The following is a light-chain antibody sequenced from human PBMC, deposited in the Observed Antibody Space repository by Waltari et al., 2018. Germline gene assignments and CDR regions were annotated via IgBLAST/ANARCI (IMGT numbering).Light chain of an antibody. J-gene: IGLJ3*02. CDR3: QSTDRRGSWV. V-gene: IGLV3-25*03. CDR1: VLGEKY. Sequence: SYELTQPPSLSIYLGQTARITCSGDVLGEKYTHWYQQKPGQAPMLIIDKDSERPSGIPERFSGSTAGTKVTLTISGAQAEDEAEYHCQSTDRRGSWVFGGGTKLTVL. CDR2: KDS.